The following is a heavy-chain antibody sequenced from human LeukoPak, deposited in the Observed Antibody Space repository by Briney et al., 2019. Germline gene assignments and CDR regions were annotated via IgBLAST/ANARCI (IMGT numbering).Heavy chain of an antibody. CDR2: MNPNSGNT. CDR3: AREYSSGWNYYMHV. CDR1: GYTFTIYD. Sequence: ASVKVSCKASGYTFTIYDINWVRQATGQGLEWMGWMNPNSGNTGYAQKLQGIGTITMNTSISTAYMELSSLRSEDTAVYYCAREYSSGWNYYMHVWGKGPTVTVSS. V-gene: IGHV1-8*03. D-gene: IGHD6-19*01. J-gene: IGHJ6*03.